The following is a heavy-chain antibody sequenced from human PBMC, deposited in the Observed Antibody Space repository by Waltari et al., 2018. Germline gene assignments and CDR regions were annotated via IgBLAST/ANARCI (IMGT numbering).Heavy chain of an antibody. CDR3: ARVDSGSYVYFDY. CDR2: IYYSGST. D-gene: IGHD1-26*01. V-gene: IGHV4-59*01. CDR1: GGSISSYY. J-gene: IGHJ4*02. Sequence: QVQLQESGPGLVKPSETLSLTCTVSGGSISSYYWSWIRQPPGKGLEWIGYIYYSGSTNYNPSRKSRVTISVDTSKNQFSLKLSSVTAADTAVYYCARVDSGSYVYFDYWGQGTLVTVSS.